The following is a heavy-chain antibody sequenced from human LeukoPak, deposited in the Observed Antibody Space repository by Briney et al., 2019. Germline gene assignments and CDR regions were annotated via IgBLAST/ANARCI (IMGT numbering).Heavy chain of an antibody. CDR2: IDPSDSET. Sequence: GESLKISCKGFGYSFTSYWISWVRQKPGKGLEWMGRIDPSDSETNYSPSFQGHVTISADKSISTAYLQWSSLKASDTAMYYCARLYCSGGRCYSDWYFDLWGRGTLVTVSS. J-gene: IGHJ2*01. CDR3: ARLYCSGGRCYSDWYFDL. D-gene: IGHD2-15*01. CDR1: GYSFTSYW. V-gene: IGHV5-10-1*01.